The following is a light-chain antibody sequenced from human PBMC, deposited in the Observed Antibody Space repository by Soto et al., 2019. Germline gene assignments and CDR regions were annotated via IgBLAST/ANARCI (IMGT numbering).Light chain of an antibody. J-gene: IGLJ3*02. CDR3: SSYTRSDALV. CDR1: TSDIGSYTY. V-gene: IGLV2-14*01. CDR2: EVR. Sequence: QSALTQPASVSGSPGQSITISCTGTTSDIGSYTYVSWYQVHPGKPPRLMIYEVRHRPSGVSDRFSGSQTGNTASLTISGLQTEDEADYYCSSYTRSDALVFGGGTKLTVL.